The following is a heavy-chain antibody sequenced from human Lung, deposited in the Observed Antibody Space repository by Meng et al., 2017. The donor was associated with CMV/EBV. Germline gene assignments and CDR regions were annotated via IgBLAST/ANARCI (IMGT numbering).Heavy chain of an antibody. CDR1: GSTLSVSN. Sequence: QWVVSGGGVVKAGGSLRLSCAASGSTLSVSNMNWVRQAPGKGMEWVSSISSGSTSIYYADSVKGRFTISRDNAKNSLYLQMNSLRAEDTALYYCATDKGEGFDPWGQGTLVTVSS. J-gene: IGHJ5*02. CDR3: ATDKGEGFDP. V-gene: IGHV3-21*01. CDR2: ISSGSTSI. D-gene: IGHD2-21*01.